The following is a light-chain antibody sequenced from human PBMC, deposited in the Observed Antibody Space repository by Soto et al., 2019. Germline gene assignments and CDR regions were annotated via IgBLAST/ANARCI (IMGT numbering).Light chain of an antibody. CDR3: QQRSNWPLT. Sequence: EIVLTQSPATLSLSPGERATLSSRASQSVSSNLAWYQQKPGQAPRLLIYDASNRATGIPARFSGSGSGTDFTLTISSLEPEDFAVYYCQQRSNWPLTFGGGTKVEIK. CDR2: DAS. V-gene: IGKV3-11*01. CDR1: QSVSSN. J-gene: IGKJ4*01.